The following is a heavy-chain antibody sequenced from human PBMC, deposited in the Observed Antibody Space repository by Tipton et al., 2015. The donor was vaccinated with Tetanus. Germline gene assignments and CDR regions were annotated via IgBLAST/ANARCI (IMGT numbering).Heavy chain of an antibody. J-gene: IGHJ4*02. CDR3: ASHIAAAGKGYFDY. V-gene: IGHV4-30-4*02. CDR2: IYYSGST. D-gene: IGHD6-13*01. CDR1: GGSISSGDYY. Sequence: LSLTCTVSGGSISSGDYYWSWIRQPPGKGLEWIGYIYYSGSTYYNPSLKSRVTISVDTSKNQFSLKLSSVTAADTAVYYCASHIAAAGKGYFDYWGQETLVTVSS.